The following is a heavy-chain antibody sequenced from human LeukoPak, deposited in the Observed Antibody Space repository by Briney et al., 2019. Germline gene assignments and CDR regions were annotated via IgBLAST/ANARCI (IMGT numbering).Heavy chain of an antibody. V-gene: IGHV4-59*08. J-gene: IGHJ4*02. Sequence: KTSETLSLTCTVSGGSISSYYWSWIRQPPGKGLEWIGYIYYSGSTNYNPSLKSRVTISVDTSKNQFSLKLSSVTAADTAVYYCARNPSLHIVVVTAIDYWGLGTLVTVSS. D-gene: IGHD2-21*02. CDR3: ARNPSLHIVVVTAIDY. CDR2: IYYSGST. CDR1: GGSISSYY.